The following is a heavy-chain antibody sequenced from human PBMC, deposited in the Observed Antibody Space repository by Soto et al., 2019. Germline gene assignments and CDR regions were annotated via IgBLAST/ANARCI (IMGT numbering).Heavy chain of an antibody. D-gene: IGHD4-17*01. CDR1: GFTFSSYA. V-gene: IGHV3-23*01. J-gene: IGHJ4*02. Sequence: GSLRLSCAASGFTFSSYAMSWVRQAPGKGLKWISSISGSGTSTYYADSVKGRFTISRDNSKNTMYLQMNSLRAEDTALYFCAKENTPDYGDYVDYWGQGTLVTVSS. CDR2: ISGSGTST. CDR3: AKENTPDYGDYVDY.